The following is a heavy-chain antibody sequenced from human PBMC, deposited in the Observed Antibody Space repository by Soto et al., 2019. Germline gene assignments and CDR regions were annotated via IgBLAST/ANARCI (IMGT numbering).Heavy chain of an antibody. J-gene: IGHJ5*02. CDR2: IYHSGST. CDR1: GGSISSGGYS. Sequence: SETLSLTCAVSGGSISSGGYSWSWIRQPPGKGLEWIGYIYHSGSTYYNPSLKSRVTISVDRSKNQFSLKLSSVTAADTAVYYCARVVLGYSSNWFDPWGQGTLVTDSS. D-gene: IGHD5-18*01. V-gene: IGHV4-30-2*01. CDR3: ARVVLGYSSNWFDP.